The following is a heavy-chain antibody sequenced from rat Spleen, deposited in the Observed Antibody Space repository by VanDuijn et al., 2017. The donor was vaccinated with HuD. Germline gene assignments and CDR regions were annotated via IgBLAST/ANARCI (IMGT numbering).Heavy chain of an antibody. CDR1: GFTFSDYY. CDR2: ISYEGSST. CDR3: AREDSGDNWFAY. J-gene: IGHJ3*01. D-gene: IGHD1-1*01. Sequence: EVQLVESGGGLVQPGRSLKLSCAASGFTFSDYYMAWVRQAPKKGLEWVASISYEGSSTYYGDSVKGRFTISRDNGKSTLYLQMNSLRSEDTATYYCAREDSGDNWFAYWGQGTLVTVSS. V-gene: IGHV5-22*01.